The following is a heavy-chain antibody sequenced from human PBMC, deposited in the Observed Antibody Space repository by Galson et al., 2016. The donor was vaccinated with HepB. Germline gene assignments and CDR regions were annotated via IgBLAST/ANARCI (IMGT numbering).Heavy chain of an antibody. CDR2: IYHSGST. V-gene: IGHV4-30-2*01. D-gene: IGHD6-6*01. J-gene: IGHJ5*02. CDR1: GGSISSGDYS. Sequence: TLSLTCAVSGGSISSGDYSWSWIRQPPGKCLEWIGYIYHSGSTYYNPSLKSRVTISVDRSKNQFSLKLTSVTAADTAVYYCARYIPARSWFDPWGQGTLVTVSS. CDR3: ARYIPARSWFDP.